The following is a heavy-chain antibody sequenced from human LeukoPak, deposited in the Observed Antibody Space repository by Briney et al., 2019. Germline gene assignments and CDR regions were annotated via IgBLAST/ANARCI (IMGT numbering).Heavy chain of an antibody. D-gene: IGHD7-27*01. J-gene: IGHJ4*02. CDR3: ARRTGDRDY. CDR1: GGSISSGSYY. CDR2: IYTSGST. Sequence: SETLSLTCTVSGGSISSGSYYWSWIRQPAGKGLEWIGRIYTSGSTNYNPSLKSRVTISVDTSKNQFSLKLSSVTAADTAVYYCARRTGDRDYWGQGTLVTVSS. V-gene: IGHV4-61*02.